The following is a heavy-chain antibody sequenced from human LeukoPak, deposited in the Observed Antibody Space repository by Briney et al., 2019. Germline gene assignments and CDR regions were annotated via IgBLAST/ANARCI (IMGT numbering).Heavy chain of an antibody. V-gene: IGHV5-51*01. CDR3: ARHPPYYRGSRWFDP. Sequence: GESLKISCKGSGYRFTDYWIGWVRQMPGKGLEWMGIIYPGDSDTRYSPSFQGQVTISADKSISTAYLQWSSLKASDTAIYYCARHPPYYRGSRWFDPWGQGTLVTVSS. J-gene: IGHJ5*02. CDR1: GYRFTDYW. D-gene: IGHD3-10*01. CDR2: IYPGDSDT.